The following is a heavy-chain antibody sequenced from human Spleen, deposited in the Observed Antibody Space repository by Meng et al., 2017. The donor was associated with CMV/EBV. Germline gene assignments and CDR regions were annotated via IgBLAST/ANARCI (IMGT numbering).Heavy chain of an antibody. V-gene: IGHV4-34*01. CDR3: ARLIVGATKDY. CDR1: GSFSGYY. J-gene: IGHJ4*02. D-gene: IGHD1-26*01. CDR2: ISHSGNA. Sequence: SLTCGVGSFSGYYWTWIRQSPRKGLEWIGEISHSGNANYNPSLKSRVTISIDRSKNQIYLKLSSVTAADTAMYYCARLIVGATKDYWGQGTLVTVSS.